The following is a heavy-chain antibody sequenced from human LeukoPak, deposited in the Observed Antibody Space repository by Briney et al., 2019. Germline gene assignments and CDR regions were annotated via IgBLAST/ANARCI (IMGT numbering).Heavy chain of an antibody. J-gene: IGHJ5*02. CDR2: ISYDGSNK. CDR3: AKDVPLWFDP. D-gene: IGHD2-2*01. V-gene: IGHV3-30*18. Sequence: PGGSLRLSCAASGFTFSSYSMNWVRQAPGKGLEWVAVISYDGSNKYYADSVKGRFTISRDNSKNTLYLQMNSLRAEDTAVYYCAKDVPLWFDPWGQGTLVTVSS. CDR1: GFTFSSYS.